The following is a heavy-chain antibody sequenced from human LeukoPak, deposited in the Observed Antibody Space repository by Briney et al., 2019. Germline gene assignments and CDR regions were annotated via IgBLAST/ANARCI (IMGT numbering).Heavy chain of an antibody. CDR3: ARRGGDSGGYYAAYFDY. CDR2: ISHDGSNK. J-gene: IGHJ4*02. CDR1: GFIFSTYA. V-gene: IGHV3-30-3*01. Sequence: GGSLRLSCAASGFIFSTYAMHWVRQAPGKGLEWVAVISHDGSNKYYADSVKGRFTISGDNSKNTLYLQMNSLRAEDTAVYYCARRGGDSGGYYAAYFDYWGQGTLVTVSS. D-gene: IGHD1-26*01.